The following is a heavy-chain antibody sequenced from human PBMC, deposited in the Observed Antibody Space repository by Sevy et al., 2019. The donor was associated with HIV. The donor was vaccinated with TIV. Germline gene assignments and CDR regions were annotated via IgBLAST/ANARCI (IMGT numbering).Heavy chain of an antibody. Sequence: GGSLRLSCAASGFTFSDYSMSWIRQAPGKGLEWVSYIRSSNTIYYADSVKGRFTISRDNAKNSLYLQMNSLRAEDTAVYYCARDFKGSGRYYRKYYFDYWGQGTLVTVSS. CDR3: ARDFKGSGRYYRKYYFDY. CDR2: IRSSNTI. CDR1: GFTFSDYS. V-gene: IGHV3-11*01. D-gene: IGHD3-10*01. J-gene: IGHJ4*02.